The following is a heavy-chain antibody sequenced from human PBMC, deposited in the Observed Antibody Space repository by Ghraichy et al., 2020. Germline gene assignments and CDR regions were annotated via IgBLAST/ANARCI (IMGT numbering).Heavy chain of an antibody. CDR1: GGSFSGYY. CDR3: ARGISRVTIFGVVWAVDV. Sequence: SETLSLTCAVYGGSFSGYYWSWIRQPPGKGLEWIGEINHSGSTNYNPSLKSRVTISVDTSKNQFSLKLSSVTAADTAVYYCARGISRVTIFGVVWAVDVWGQGTKVTVSS. CDR2: INHSGST. J-gene: IGHJ6*02. V-gene: IGHV4-34*01. D-gene: IGHD3-3*01.